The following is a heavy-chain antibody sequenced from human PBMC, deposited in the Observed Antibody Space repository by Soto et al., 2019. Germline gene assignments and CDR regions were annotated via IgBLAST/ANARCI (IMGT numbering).Heavy chain of an antibody. CDR2: IYSGGGT. V-gene: IGHV3-53*02. CDR1: GFSVRDNY. J-gene: IGHJ4*02. CDR3: ARKTDSAGDGDF. Sequence: EVRLVQTGGALIQPGGSPRLSCAVSGFSVRDNYMFWVRQAPGKGLEWVSLIYSGGGTDYADSVQGRFTISRDNSKNTLFLQMNSLRVEDTAVYYCARKTDSAGDGDFWGQGTLVTVSS. D-gene: IGHD2-21*01.